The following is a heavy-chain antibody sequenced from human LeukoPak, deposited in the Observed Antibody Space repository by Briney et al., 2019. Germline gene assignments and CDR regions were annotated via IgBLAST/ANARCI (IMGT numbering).Heavy chain of an antibody. CDR1: GFTFSIYA. CDR2: IIGSGGSI. V-gene: IGHV3-23*01. CDR3: AKGAVVQPLTYFDY. Sequence: GGSLRLSCAASGFTFSIYAMSWVRQAPGKGLEWVSGIIGSGGSIYHADSVKGRFAISRDNSKSTLYLQMNSLRAEDTAVYYCAKGAVVQPLTYFDYWGQGTLVTVSS. J-gene: IGHJ4*02. D-gene: IGHD1-1*01.